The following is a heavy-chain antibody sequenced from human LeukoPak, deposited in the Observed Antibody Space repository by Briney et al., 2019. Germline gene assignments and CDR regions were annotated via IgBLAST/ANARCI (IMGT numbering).Heavy chain of an antibody. V-gene: IGHV3-23*01. CDR3: ARGGDVVGALFDS. D-gene: IGHD1-26*01. CDR1: GFTFSSYA. J-gene: IGHJ4*02. CDR2: ISGSGGST. Sequence: QPGGSLRLSCAASGFTFSSYAMSWVRQAPGKGLEWVSAISGSGGSTYYADSVKGRFTISRDNSKNTVYLQMNSLRAEDTAVYYCARGGDVVGALFDSWGQGTLVTVSS.